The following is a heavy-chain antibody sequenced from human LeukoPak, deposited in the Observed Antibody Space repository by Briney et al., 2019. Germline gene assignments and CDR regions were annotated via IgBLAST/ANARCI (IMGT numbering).Heavy chain of an antibody. CDR1: GYTFTSYY. J-gene: IGHJ4*02. V-gene: IGHV1-46*01. CDR2: INPSGGST. CDR3: ARVRIAVAGTGPFDY. D-gene: IGHD6-19*01. Sequence: ASVKVSCKASGYTFTSYYMHWVRQAPGQGLEWMGIINPSGGSTSYAQKFQGRVTMTRDMPTSTVYMELSSLRSEDTAVYYCARVRIAVAGTGPFDYWGQGTLVTVSS.